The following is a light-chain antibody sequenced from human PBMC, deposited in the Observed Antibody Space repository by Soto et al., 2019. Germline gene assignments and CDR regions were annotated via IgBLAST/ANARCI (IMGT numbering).Light chain of an antibody. CDR1: SSNIGAGYD. V-gene: IGLV1-40*01. J-gene: IGLJ3*02. Sequence: QLVLTQPPSVSGAPGQRVTISCTGSSSNIGAGYDVHWYQQLPGTAPKLLIYGNSNRPSGVPDRFSGSKSGTSASLAITGLQAEDEADYYCQSYDRSLSGTVLGGGTKVTVL. CDR2: GNS. CDR3: QSYDRSLSGTV.